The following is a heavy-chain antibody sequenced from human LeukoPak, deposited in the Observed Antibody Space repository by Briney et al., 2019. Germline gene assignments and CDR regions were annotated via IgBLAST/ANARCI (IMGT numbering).Heavy chain of an antibody. V-gene: IGHV3-73*01. D-gene: IGHD3-16*01. CDR1: GFTLSGYW. Sequence: QAGGSLRLSCAASGFTLSGYWMSWVRRAPGNGLEWLGHIRTKANTYATAYAASVKGRFTISRDDSKNTAYLQMNSLKTEDTAVYYCTRAEYDYVWGNYLSDDYWGQGTLVTVSS. CDR2: IRTKANTYAT. J-gene: IGHJ4*02. CDR3: TRAEYDYVWGNYLSDDY.